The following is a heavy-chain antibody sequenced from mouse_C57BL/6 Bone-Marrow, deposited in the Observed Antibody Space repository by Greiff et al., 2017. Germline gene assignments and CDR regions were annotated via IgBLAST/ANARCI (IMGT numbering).Heavy chain of an antibody. CDR3: ASGVDGYSSWYFDV. CDR1: GYTFTSYW. CDR2: IDPSDSYT. J-gene: IGHJ1*03. D-gene: IGHD2-3*01. Sequence: VQLKQPGAELVMPGASVKLSCKASGYTFTSYWMHWVKQRPGQGLEWIGEIDPSDSYTNYNQKFKGKSTLTVDKSSSTAYMQLSSLTSEDSAVYSCASGVDGYSSWYFDVWGTGTTVTVSS. V-gene: IGHV1-69*01.